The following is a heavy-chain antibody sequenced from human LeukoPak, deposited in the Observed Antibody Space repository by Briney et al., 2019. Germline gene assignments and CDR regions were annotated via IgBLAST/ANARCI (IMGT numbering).Heavy chain of an antibody. CDR3: ARESRDGFHWDY. Sequence: PSETLSLTCTVSGGSISSSSYYWGWIRQPPGKGLEWIGSIYYSGSTYYNPSLKSRVTISVDTSKNQFSLKLSSVTAADTAVYYCARESRDGFHWDYWGQGTLVTVSS. CDR1: GGSISSSSYY. CDR2: IYYSGST. V-gene: IGHV4-39*07. D-gene: IGHD5-24*01. J-gene: IGHJ4*02.